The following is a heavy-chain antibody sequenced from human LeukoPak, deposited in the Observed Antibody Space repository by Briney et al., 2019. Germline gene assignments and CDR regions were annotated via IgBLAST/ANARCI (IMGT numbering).Heavy chain of an antibody. CDR1: GFTFSSYA. CDR2: IRGSGDDT. V-gene: IGHV3-23*01. CDR3: AKAHDDWNYVYFRH. D-gene: IGHD1-7*01. J-gene: IGHJ1*01. Sequence: GGSLRLSCAASGFTFSSYAMSWVRRAPGKGLEWVSAIRGSGDDTYYADSVKGWFTISRDNSKNTLYLQMNSLRAEDTAVYYCAKAHDDWNYVYFRHWGQGTLVTVSS.